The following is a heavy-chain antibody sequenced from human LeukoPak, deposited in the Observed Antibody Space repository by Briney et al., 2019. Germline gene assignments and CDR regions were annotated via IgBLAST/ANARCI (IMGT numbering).Heavy chain of an antibody. CDR3: AKDFRIGCSAHFDY. Sequence: GGSLRLSCVGSGFTFRSHAMSWVRQAPEKGLEFVSGIYENGGTTYYADSVKGRFSISRDNSKNTLYLQMDSLRGEDTAVYYCAKDFRIGCSAHFDYWGQGALVTVSS. CDR2: IYENGGTT. CDR1: GFTFRSHA. J-gene: IGHJ4*02. V-gene: IGHV3-23*01. D-gene: IGHD6-19*01.